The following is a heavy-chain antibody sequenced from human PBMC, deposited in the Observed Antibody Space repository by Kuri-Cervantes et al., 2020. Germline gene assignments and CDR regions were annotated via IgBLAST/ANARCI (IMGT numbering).Heavy chain of an antibody. CDR2: ISAYNGNT. J-gene: IGHJ6*02. CDR3: ARDFFIAARQYYYYGMDV. V-gene: IGHV1-18*01. CDR1: GYTFTSYG. D-gene: IGHD6-6*01. Sequence: GGSLRLSCKASGYTFTSYGISWVRQAPGQGLEWMGWISAYNGNTNYAQKLQGRVTMTTDTSTSTAYMELRSLRSDDTAVYYCARDFFIAARQYYYYGMDVWGQGTTVTVSS.